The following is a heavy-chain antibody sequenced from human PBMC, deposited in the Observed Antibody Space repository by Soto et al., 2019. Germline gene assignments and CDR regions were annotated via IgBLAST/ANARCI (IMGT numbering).Heavy chain of an antibody. Sequence: EVQLLESGGGLVQPGGSLRLSCAASGFTFSSYDMSWVRQAPGKGLAWVSAISGSGGSTYYADSVKGRFTISRDNSKSTLYLQMNSLRAEDTAVYYCANGRYYYVSSAYFAYWGQGTLVTVSS. CDR3: ANGRYYYVSSAYFAY. V-gene: IGHV3-23*01. CDR2: ISGSGGST. D-gene: IGHD3-22*01. J-gene: IGHJ4*02. CDR1: GFTFSSYD.